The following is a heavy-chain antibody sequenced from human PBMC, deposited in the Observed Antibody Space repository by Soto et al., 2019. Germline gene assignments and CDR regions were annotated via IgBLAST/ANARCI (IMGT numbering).Heavy chain of an antibody. CDR2: ISYHGNDK. V-gene: IGHV3-30*18. CDR1: GFTFSSYG. J-gene: IGHJ4*02. D-gene: IGHD4-17*01. Sequence: QVQLVESGGGVVQPGRSLRLSCAASGFTFSSYGMHWVRQAPGKGLEWVAVISYHGNDKYYAESVKGRFTISRDNFKNTLYLQMDRLRVEDTAVYYRAKDHIMTTVTTVGDWGQGTLVTVSP. CDR3: AKDHIMTTVTTVGD.